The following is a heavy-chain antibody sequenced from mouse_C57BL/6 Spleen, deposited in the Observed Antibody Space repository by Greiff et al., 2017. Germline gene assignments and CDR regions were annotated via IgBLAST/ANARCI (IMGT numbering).Heavy chain of an antibody. CDR3: ARRNWDYFDY. J-gene: IGHJ2*01. CDR1: GFTFGDYG. Sequence: EVKLMESGGGLVKPGGSLKLSCAASGFTFGDYGMHWVRQAPEKGLEWVAYISSGSSTIYYADTVKGRFTISRDNAKNTLFVQMTSLRSEDTAMYYCARRNWDYFDYWGQGTTLTVSS. D-gene: IGHD4-1*01. V-gene: IGHV5-17*01. CDR2: ISSGSSTI.